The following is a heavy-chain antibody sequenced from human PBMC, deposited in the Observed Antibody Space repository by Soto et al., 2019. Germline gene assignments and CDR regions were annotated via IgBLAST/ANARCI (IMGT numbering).Heavy chain of an antibody. D-gene: IGHD4-17*01. CDR1: GDSISYGGYY. J-gene: IGHJ4*02. Sequence: PSETLSLTCTVSGDSISYGGYYWSWIRQHPGKGLEWIGYISYSGNTYYNPSLRSRVTMSVDTSKNQFSLKLSSVTAADTAVYYCARDNSGDYVYWGQGTLVTVSS. V-gene: IGHV4-31*03. CDR3: ARDNSGDYVY. CDR2: ISYSGNT.